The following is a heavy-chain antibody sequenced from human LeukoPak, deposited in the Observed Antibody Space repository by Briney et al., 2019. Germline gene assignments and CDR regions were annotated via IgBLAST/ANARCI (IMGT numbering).Heavy chain of an antibody. J-gene: IGHJ6*03. Sequence: GGSLRLSCAASGFTFSSYWMSWVRQAPGKGLEWVANIKQDGSEKYYVDSVKGRFTISRVNAKNSLYLQMNSLRAEDTAVYYCARDLTAMVTYYYYMDVWGKGTTVTISS. D-gene: IGHD5-18*01. V-gene: IGHV3-7*01. CDR1: GFTFSSYW. CDR2: IKQDGSEK. CDR3: ARDLTAMVTYYYYMDV.